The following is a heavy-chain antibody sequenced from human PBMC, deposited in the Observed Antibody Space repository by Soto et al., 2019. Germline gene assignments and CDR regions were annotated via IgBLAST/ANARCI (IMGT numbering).Heavy chain of an antibody. D-gene: IGHD6-13*01. V-gene: IGHV1-69*06. CDR1: GGTFSSYA. CDR3: ARDEGIAAAGTFYYYGMDV. Sequence: SVKVSCKASGGTFSSYAISWVRQAPGQGLEWMGGIIPIFGTANYAQKFQGRVTITADKSTSTAYMELSSLRSEDTAVYYCARDEGIAAAGTFYYYGMDVWGQGTTVTVSS. CDR2: IIPIFGTA. J-gene: IGHJ6*02.